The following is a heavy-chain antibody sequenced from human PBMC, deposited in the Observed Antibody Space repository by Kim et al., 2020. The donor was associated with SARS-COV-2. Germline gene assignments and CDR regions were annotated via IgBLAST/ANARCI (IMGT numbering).Heavy chain of an antibody. CDR3: ARDALGSSGLGYYFDY. J-gene: IGHJ4*01. CDR1: GFTFSSYG. Sequence: GGSLRLSCAASGFTFSSYGMHWVRQAPGKGLEWVAVISYDGSNKYYADSVKGRFTISRDNSKNTLYLQMNSLRAEDTAVYYCARDALGSSGLGYYFDYWG. D-gene: IGHD3-22*01. CDR2: ISYDGSNK. V-gene: IGHV3-33*05.